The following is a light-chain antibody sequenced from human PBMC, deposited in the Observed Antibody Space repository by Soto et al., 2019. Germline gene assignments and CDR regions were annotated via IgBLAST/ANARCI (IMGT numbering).Light chain of an antibody. J-gene: IGKJ4*01. CDR1: QSLLNSDDGNTY. V-gene: IGKV2-40*01. CDR2: TVS. CDR3: MQRIEFPLT. Sequence: EIVMTQSPLSLPVTPGESASISCRSSQSLLNSDDGNTYLDWYLQKPGQSPQLLIYTVSYRAPGVPDRISGSGSGTDFTLKISRVEAEDVGVYYCMQRIEFPLTFDGGTKVEIK.